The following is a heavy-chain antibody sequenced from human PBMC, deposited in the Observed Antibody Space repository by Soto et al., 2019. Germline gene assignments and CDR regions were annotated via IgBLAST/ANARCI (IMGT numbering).Heavy chain of an antibody. CDR2: IDPSDSYT. CDR1: GYSFTSYW. Sequence: GESLKISCKGSGYSFTSYWISWVRQMPGKGLEWMGRIDPSDSYTNYSPSFQGHVTISAGKSISTAYLQWSSLKASDTAMYYCARLNPSYYDSSGPWGQGTLVTVSS. V-gene: IGHV5-10-1*01. J-gene: IGHJ4*02. CDR3: ARLNPSYYDSSGP. D-gene: IGHD3-22*01.